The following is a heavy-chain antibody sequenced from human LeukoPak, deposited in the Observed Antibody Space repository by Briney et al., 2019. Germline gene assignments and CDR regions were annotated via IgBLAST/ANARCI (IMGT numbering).Heavy chain of an antibody. CDR2: IYTSGST. D-gene: IGHD4-17*01. CDR1: GGSISSYY. J-gene: IGHJ5*02. CDR3: ARAPPVGDYLNWFDP. Sequence: SETLSLTCTVSGGSISSYYWSWIRQPARKGLGWIWRIYTSGSTNYNPSTKSRVTMSIDTSKTQSSLKLSSVTAADTAVYYCARAPPVGDYLNWFDPWGQGTLVTVSS. V-gene: IGHV4-4*07.